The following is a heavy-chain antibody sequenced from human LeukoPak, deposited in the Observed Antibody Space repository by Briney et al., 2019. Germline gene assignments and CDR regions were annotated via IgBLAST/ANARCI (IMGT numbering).Heavy chain of an antibody. V-gene: IGHV1-8*03. D-gene: IGHD3/OR15-3a*01. J-gene: IGHJ3*01. CDR3: ARRGLVAGIYDLVYGFDL. CDR1: GYSFTTFH. Sequence: ASVKVSCKAAGYSFTTFHMNWVRQAPGQGPEWMGWVNPDNGNTGFAQKFQGRVTITQNSSVTTVYMELSSLTSEDTAVYYCARRGLVAGIYDLVYGFDLWGQGIMVTVSS. CDR2: VNPDNGNT.